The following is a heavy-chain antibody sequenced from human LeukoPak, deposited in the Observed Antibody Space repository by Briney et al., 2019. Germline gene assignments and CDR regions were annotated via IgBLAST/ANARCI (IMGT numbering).Heavy chain of an antibody. Sequence: GGSLRLSCAASGFTFSGYGIHWVRQAPGKGLERVAFLSYDGSNKFYADSVKGRFTISRDNSENTLYLQMNSLKAEDTAVYYCARGLYKNGWYYFDYWGQGTLVTVSS. CDR1: GFTFSGYG. CDR2: LSYDGSNK. CDR3: ARGLYKNGWYYFDY. D-gene: IGHD6-19*01. V-gene: IGHV3-33*01. J-gene: IGHJ4*02.